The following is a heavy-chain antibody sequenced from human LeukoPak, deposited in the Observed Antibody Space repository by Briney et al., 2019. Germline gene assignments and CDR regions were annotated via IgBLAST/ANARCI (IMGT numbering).Heavy chain of an antibody. D-gene: IGHD2-2*01. CDR2: TYYRSKWYN. CDR1: GDSVSSNSAA. CDR3: ARAGEARYCSSTSCYGSYYYYGMDV. V-gene: IGHV6-1*01. Sequence: SQTLSLTCAISGDSVSSNSAAWNWIRQSPSRGLEWLGRTYYRSKWYNDYAVSVKSRITINPDTSKNQFSLQLNFVTPEDTAVYYCARAGEARYCSSTSCYGSYYYYGMDVWGQGTTVTVSS. J-gene: IGHJ6*02.